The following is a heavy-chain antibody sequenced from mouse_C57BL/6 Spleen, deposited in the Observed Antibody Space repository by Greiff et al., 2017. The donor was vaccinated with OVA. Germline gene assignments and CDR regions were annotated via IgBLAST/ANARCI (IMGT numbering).Heavy chain of an antibody. CDR1: GYTFTDYY. CDR3: ARRYGPYCDY. V-gene: IGHV1-26*01. Sequence: EVQLQQSGPELVKPGASVKISCKASGYTFTDYYMNWVKQSHGKSLEWIGDINPNNGGTRYNQKFKGKATLTVDKSSSTAYMELRSLTSEDSAVYDCARRYGPYCDYWGQGTTLTVSS. J-gene: IGHJ2*01. CDR2: INPNNGGT. D-gene: IGHD2-10*02.